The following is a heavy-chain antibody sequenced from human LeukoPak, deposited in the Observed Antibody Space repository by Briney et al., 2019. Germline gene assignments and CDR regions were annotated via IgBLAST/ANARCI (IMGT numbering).Heavy chain of an antibody. CDR2: ISYDGSNK. J-gene: IGHJ4*02. V-gene: IGHV3-30-3*01. CDR3: ARGYCSGGSCYYFDS. CDR1: GFTFSSYA. D-gene: IGHD2-15*01. Sequence: GGSLRLSCAASGFTFSSYAMHWVRQAPGKGLEWVAVISYDGSNKYYADSVKGRFTISRDNSKNTLYLQMNSLRAEDTALYHCARGYCSGGSCYYFDSWGQGTLVTVSS.